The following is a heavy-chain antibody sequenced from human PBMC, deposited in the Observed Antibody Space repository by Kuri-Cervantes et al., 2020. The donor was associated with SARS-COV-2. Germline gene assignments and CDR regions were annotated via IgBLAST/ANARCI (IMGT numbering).Heavy chain of an antibody. V-gene: IGHV3-23*01. J-gene: IGHJ4*02. CDR1: GFTFSSYS. D-gene: IGHD4-17*01. CDR3: AKDGTRRYDYGDYFDY. Sequence: GESLKISCAASGFTFSSYSMNWVRQAPGKGLEWVSGISGSGGSTYYADSVKGRFTISRDNSKNTLYLQMNSLRAEDTAVYYCAKDGTRRYDYGDYFDYWGQGTLVTVSS. CDR2: ISGSGGST.